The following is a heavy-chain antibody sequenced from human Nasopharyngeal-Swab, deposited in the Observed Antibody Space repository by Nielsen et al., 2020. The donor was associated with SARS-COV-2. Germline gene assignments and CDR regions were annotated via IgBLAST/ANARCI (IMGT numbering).Heavy chain of an antibody. D-gene: IGHD1-20*01. Sequence: SLKISCAASGLTFDDYAMYWVRQAPGKGLEWVSGISWNGNIRGHADSVEGRFTISRDNAKSSLYLQMNSLRVEDTALYYCARENNWEALRYFDLWGRGTLVTVSS. CDR2: ISWNGNIR. V-gene: IGHV3-9*01. J-gene: IGHJ2*01. CDR3: ARENNWEALRYFDL. CDR1: GLTFDDYA.